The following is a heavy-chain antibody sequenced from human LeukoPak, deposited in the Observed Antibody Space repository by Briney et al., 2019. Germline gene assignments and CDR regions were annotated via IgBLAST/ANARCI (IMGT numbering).Heavy chain of an antibody. D-gene: IGHD1-26*01. CDR3: ARDIRSGSYSDF. J-gene: IGHJ4*02. V-gene: IGHV4-39*07. Sequence: SETLSLTCTVSGGSISSSSYYWGWIRQPPGKGPEWIGSIYYSGSTNYNPSLKSRVTISLDTSKNQFSLKVSSVTAADTAVYYCARDIRSGSYSDFWGQGTLVAVSS. CDR2: IYYSGST. CDR1: GGSISSSSYY.